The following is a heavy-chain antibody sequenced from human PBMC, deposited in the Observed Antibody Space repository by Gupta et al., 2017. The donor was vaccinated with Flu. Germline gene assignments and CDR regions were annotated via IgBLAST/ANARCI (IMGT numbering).Heavy chain of an antibody. CDR2: ISYDGNYK. CDR1: G. V-gene: IGHV3-30*18. J-gene: IGHJ3*02. Sequence: GMHWVRQAPGKGLEWVAVISYDGNYKFYEESVKGRFTISRDNYKNTLYLQMNGLRAEESAIYYCAKVFLVGSDSRWAAIDIWGQGTMVTVSS. D-gene: IGHD2-21*02. CDR3: AKVFLVGSDSRWAAIDI.